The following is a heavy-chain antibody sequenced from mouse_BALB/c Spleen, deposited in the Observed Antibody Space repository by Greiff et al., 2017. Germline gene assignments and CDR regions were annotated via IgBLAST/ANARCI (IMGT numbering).Heavy chain of an antibody. V-gene: IGHV14-4*02. CDR2: IDPENGDT. D-gene: IGHD1-1*01. Sequence: VHVKQSGAELVRSGASVKLSCTASGFNIKDYYMHWVKQRPEQGLEWIGWIDPENGDTEYAPKFQGKATMTADTSSNTAYLQLSSLTSEDTAVYYCNAGYYGSSPRYFDVWGAGTTVTVSS. CDR1: GFNIKDYY. J-gene: IGHJ1*01. CDR3: NAGYYGSSPRYFDV.